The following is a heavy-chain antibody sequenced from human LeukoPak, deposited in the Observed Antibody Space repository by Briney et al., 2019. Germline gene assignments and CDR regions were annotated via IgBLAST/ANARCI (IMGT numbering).Heavy chain of an antibody. CDR3: ASANYGSGTYYNDY. Sequence: SETLSLTCTVAGGSITTYYWSWIRQPAGKGLGWIGRIYTSGSTNYNPSLKSRVTMSVDKSKNQFSLKLSSVTAADMAVYYCASANYGSGTYYNDYWGQGTMVTVSS. CDR1: GGSITTYY. D-gene: IGHD3-10*01. CDR2: IYTSGST. V-gene: IGHV4-4*07. J-gene: IGHJ4*02.